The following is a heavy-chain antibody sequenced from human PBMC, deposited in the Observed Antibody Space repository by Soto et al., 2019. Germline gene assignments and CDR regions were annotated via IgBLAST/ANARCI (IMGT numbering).Heavy chain of an antibody. D-gene: IGHD6-19*01. V-gene: IGHV3-30-3*01. CDR2: ISYDGSNK. Sequence: QVQLVESGGGVVHPGRSLRLSCAASGFTFSSYAMHWVRQAPGKGLEWVAVISYDGSNKYYADSVKGRFTISRDNSKNTLYLQMNSLRAEDTAVYYCARDSGSGWKFDYWGQGTLVTVSS. J-gene: IGHJ4*02. CDR1: GFTFSSYA. CDR3: ARDSGSGWKFDY.